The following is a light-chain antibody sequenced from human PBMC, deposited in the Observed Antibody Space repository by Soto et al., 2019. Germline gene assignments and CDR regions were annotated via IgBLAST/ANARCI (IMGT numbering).Light chain of an antibody. J-gene: IGKJ1*01. V-gene: IGKV1-39*01. CDR1: QSISDH. CDR2: ETS. Sequence: DIQMTQSPSSLSASIGDRVSISCRASQSISDHLNWYQQKPGKAPKLLIYETSNLQSRVPSRFSGSGSATDFSLTIISLQPEDFATYYCQQSYSSPRTFGQGTKVEIK. CDR3: QQSYSSPRT.